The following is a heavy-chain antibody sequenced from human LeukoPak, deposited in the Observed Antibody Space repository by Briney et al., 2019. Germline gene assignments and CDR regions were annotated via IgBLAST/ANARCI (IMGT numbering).Heavy chain of an antibody. Sequence: PGRSLRLSCAASGFTFSSYAMHWVRQAPGKGLEWVAVISYDGSNKYYADSVKGRFAISRDNSKNTLYLQMNSLRAEDTAVYYCAREDDFWSATDYWGQGILVTVSS. CDR2: ISYDGSNK. V-gene: IGHV3-30*09. D-gene: IGHD3-3*01. CDR1: GFTFSSYA. CDR3: AREDDFWSATDY. J-gene: IGHJ4*02.